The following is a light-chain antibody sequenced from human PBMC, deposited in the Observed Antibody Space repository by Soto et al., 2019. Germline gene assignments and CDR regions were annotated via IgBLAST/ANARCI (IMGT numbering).Light chain of an antibody. J-gene: IGLJ1*01. CDR2: SNN. CDR1: ISNIGSNT. CDR3: AAWDDSLNGPV. Sequence: SVLTQPPSASGTPGQRVTISCSGSISNIGSNTVSWYQQLPVTAPKLLIYSNNQRPSGVPYRFSGSKSGTSASLAISGLQSEDEADYYCAAWDDSLNGPVFGTGTKGTVL. V-gene: IGLV1-44*01.